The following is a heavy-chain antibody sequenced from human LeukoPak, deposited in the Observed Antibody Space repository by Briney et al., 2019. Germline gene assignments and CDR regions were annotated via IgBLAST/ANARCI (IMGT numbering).Heavy chain of an antibody. D-gene: IGHD1-26*01. CDR3: ARGVTSPLDAFDI. Sequence: SETLSLTCTVSGGSISSYYWIWMRQPPGKGLEWIGYPYNTGSTNYNPSLKSRLTISVDMSKNQLSLKLSSVTAADTAVYYCARGVTSPLDAFDIWGQGTMVTVSS. V-gene: IGHV4-59*01. J-gene: IGHJ3*02. CDR1: GGSISSYY. CDR2: PYNTGST.